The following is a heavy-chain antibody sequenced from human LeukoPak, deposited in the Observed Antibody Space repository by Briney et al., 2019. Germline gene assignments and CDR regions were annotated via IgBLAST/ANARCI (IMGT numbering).Heavy chain of an antibody. D-gene: IGHD4-23*01. J-gene: IGHJ5*02. V-gene: IGHV4-34*01. CDR2: INHSGST. CDR1: GGSFSGYY. CDR3: ARDRARFYNDYGGNGWFDP. Sequence: SETLSLTCAVYGGSFSGYYWSWIRQPPGKGLEWIGEINHSGSTNYNPSLKSRVTISVDTSKNQFSLKLSSVTAADTAVYYCARDRARFYNDYGGNGWFDPWGQGTLVTVSS.